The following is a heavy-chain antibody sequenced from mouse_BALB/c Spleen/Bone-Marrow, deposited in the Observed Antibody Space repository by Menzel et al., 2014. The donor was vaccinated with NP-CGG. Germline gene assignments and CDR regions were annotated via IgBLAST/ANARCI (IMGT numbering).Heavy chain of an antibody. CDR2: INPSSGYT. J-gene: IGHJ3*01. CDR3: AREARTGAWFTY. V-gene: IGHV1-4*02. Sequence: LVESGAELARPGASVKMSCKASGYTFTSYTIQWVKQRPGQGLEWIGYINPSSGYTDYNQKFKDKTTLTADKSSNTAYMQLTSLTSEDSAVYCCAREARTGAWFTYWGQGTLVTVSA. D-gene: IGHD4-1*01. CDR1: GYTFTSYT.